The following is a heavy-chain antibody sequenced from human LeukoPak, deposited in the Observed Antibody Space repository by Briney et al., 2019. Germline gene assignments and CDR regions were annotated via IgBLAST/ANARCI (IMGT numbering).Heavy chain of an antibody. Sequence: GGSLRLSCAASGFTFEDYTMHWVRQAPGKALEWVALINWHGTYYYRDDTKSRFTTSKDNNKDSLFLQMDSLRREDTAFYYCGKDQGYESSGSVFDSWGQGTLVTISS. V-gene: IGHV3-43*01. CDR3: GKDQGYESSGSVFDS. D-gene: IGHD3-22*01. CDR2: INWHGTY. J-gene: IGHJ4*02. CDR1: GFTFEDYT.